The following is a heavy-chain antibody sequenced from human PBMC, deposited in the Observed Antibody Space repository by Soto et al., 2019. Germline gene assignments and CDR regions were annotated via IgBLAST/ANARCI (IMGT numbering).Heavy chain of an antibody. V-gene: IGHV3-30-3*01. CDR3: ARDVSVLRGIRDAFDI. D-gene: IGHD3-10*01. Sequence: QVQLVESGGGVVQPGRSLRLSCAASGFTFSSYAIHWVRQAPGKGLEWVAVISYDGSNKYYADSVKGRFTISRDNSKNTLYLQMNSLRAEDTAVYYCARDVSVLRGIRDAFDIWGQGTMVTVSS. CDR2: ISYDGSNK. J-gene: IGHJ3*02. CDR1: GFTFSSYA.